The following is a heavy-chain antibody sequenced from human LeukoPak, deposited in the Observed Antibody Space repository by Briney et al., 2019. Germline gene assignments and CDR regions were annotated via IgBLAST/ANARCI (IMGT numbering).Heavy chain of an antibody. J-gene: IGHJ4*02. CDR1: GFTFSSYG. CDR2: ISYDGSNK. Sequence: GGSLRLSCAASGFTFSSYGMHWVRQAPGKGLEWVAVISYDGSNKYYADSVKGRFTISRDNSKNTLYLQMNSLRAEDTAVYYCAKDHAPSDWGQGTLVTVSS. D-gene: IGHD3-10*01. CDR3: AKDHAPSD. V-gene: IGHV3-30*18.